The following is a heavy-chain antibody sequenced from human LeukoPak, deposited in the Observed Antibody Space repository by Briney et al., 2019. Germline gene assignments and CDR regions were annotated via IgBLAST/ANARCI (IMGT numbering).Heavy chain of an antibody. V-gene: IGHV1-18*01. Sequence: EASVKVSCKASGGTFSSYAISWVRQAPGQGLEWMGWISAYNGNTNYVQKLQGRVTMTTDTSTSTAYMELRSLRSDDTAVYYCARDGSLEWLLDFDYWGQGTLVTVSS. D-gene: IGHD3-3*01. CDR1: GGTFSSYA. J-gene: IGHJ4*02. CDR2: ISAYNGNT. CDR3: ARDGSLEWLLDFDY.